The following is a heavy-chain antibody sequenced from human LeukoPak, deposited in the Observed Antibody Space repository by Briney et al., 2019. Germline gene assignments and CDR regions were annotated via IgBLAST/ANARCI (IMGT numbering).Heavy chain of an antibody. CDR3: AKDMTSGAGAYYYYMDV. Sequence: GGSLRLSCAASGFTFDDYAMHWVRQAPGKGLEWVSLISWDGGSTYYADSVKGRFTISRDNSKNSLYLQMNSLRAEDTALYYCAKDMTSGAGAYYYYMDVWGKGTTVTVSS. CDR1: GFTFDDYA. V-gene: IGHV3-43D*03. CDR2: ISWDGGST. D-gene: IGHD6-19*01. J-gene: IGHJ6*03.